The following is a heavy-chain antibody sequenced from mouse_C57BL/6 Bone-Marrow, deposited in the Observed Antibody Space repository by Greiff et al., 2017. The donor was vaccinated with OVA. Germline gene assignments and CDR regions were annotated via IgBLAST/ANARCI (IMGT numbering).Heavy chain of an antibody. CDR3: ARWGYYYGSSLRYFDV. J-gene: IGHJ1*03. V-gene: IGHV1-26*01. CDR1: GYTFTDYY. D-gene: IGHD1-1*01. Sequence: EVQLQQSGPELVKPGASVKISCKASGYTFTDYYMNWVKQSHGKSLEWIGDINPNNGGTSYNQKFKGKATLTVDKSSSTAYMELRSLTSEDSAVYYCARWGYYYGSSLRYFDVWGTGTTVTVSS. CDR2: INPNNGGT.